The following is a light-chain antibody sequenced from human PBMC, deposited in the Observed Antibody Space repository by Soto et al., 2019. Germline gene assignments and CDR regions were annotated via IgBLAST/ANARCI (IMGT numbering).Light chain of an antibody. CDR1: QSVSSSY. CDR2: GAS. CDR3: QQYGSSSLT. Sequence: EIVLTQSPGTLCLSPGERATLSCRASQSVSSSYLAWYQQKPGQAPRLLIYGASGRATGIPDRFSGSGSGTDFTLTISRLEPEDFAVYYCQQYGSSSLTFGGGTKVEIK. J-gene: IGKJ4*01. V-gene: IGKV3-20*01.